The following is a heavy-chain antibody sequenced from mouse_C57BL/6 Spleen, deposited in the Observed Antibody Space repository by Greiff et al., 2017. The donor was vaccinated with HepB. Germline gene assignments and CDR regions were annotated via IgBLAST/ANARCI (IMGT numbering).Heavy chain of an antibody. J-gene: IGHJ4*01. CDR3: ARHEAPFYAMDY. V-gene: IGHV5-6*01. CDR2: TSSGGSYT. Sequence: EVQLQESGGDLVKPGGSLKLSCAASGFTFSSYGMSWVRQTPDKRLEWVATTSSGGSYTYYPDSVKGRFTISRDNAKNTLYLQMSSLKSEDTAMYYCARHEAPFYAMDYWGQGTSVTVSS. CDR1: GFTFSSYG.